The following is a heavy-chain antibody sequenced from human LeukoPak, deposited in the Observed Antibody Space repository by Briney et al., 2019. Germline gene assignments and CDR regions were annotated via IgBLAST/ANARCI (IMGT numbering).Heavy chain of an antibody. CDR3: ARSYCSGGSCYSFDY. J-gene: IGHJ4*02. Sequence: TLSLTCTVSGGSISSGDYYWSWIRQPPGKGLEWIVYIYYSGSTYYNPSLKSRVTISVDTSKNQFSLKLSSVTAADTAVYYCARSYCSGGSCYSFDYWDQGTLVTVSS. CDR1: GGSISSGDYY. D-gene: IGHD2-15*01. V-gene: IGHV4-30-4*01. CDR2: IYYSGST.